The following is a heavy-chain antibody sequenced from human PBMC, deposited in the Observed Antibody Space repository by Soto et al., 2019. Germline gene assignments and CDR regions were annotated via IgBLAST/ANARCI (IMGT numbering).Heavy chain of an antibody. V-gene: IGHV1-18*04. Sequence: QVQLVQSGAEVKKPGASVKVSCKASGYTFTSYGISWVRQAPGQGLEWMGWISAYNGNTSYAQKLQGRVTMNTDTTSSTASMGLISRRSVDSSLYSCARGRITMVRGVARETLCYYWGQGTLVTVSS. J-gene: IGHJ4*02. D-gene: IGHD3-10*01. CDR2: ISAYNGNT. CDR1: GYTFTSYG. CDR3: ARGRITMVRGVARETLCYY.